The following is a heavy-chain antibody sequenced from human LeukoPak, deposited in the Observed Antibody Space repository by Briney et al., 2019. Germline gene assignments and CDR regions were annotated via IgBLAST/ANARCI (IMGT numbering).Heavy chain of an antibody. Sequence: SVKVSCKASGGTFSNYAISWVRQAPGQGLAWMGAIIPIFGTANYAQKFQGRVTITADESTSTAYMELSSLRSEDTAVYYCARILSSSWYEYFHHWGQGTLVTVSS. CDR1: GGTFSNYA. J-gene: IGHJ1*01. CDR3: ARILSSSWYEYFHH. V-gene: IGHV1-69*01. CDR2: IIPIFGTA. D-gene: IGHD6-19*01.